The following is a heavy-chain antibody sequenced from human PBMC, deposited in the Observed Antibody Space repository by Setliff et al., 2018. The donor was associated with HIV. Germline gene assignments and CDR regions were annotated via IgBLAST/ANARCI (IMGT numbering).Heavy chain of an antibody. D-gene: IGHD2-8*02. V-gene: IGHV1-18*01. CDR2: IGPYNGRT. CDR1: GYMFIAYG. Sequence: GASVKVSCKTSGYMFIAYGMSWVRRAPGQGLEWMGWIGPYNGRTEYAQKLQGRVTMTTDTSTSTAYMELRNLRSDDTAVYYCARVQVGDPYYSYYYMDVWGEGTTVTVS. CDR3: ARVQVGDPYYSYYYMDV. J-gene: IGHJ6*03.